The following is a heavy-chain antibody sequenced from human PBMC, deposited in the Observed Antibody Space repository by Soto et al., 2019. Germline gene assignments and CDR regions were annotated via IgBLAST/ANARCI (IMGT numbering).Heavy chain of an antibody. D-gene: IGHD6-6*01. Sequence: SETLSPTFTVPGGPPNSRRYYRGRVPPAPGKGLEWIGSIYYSGSTYYNPSLKSRVTISVDTSKNQFSLKLSSVTAADTAVYYCARARDSSSSGLDYWGQGTLVTVSS. J-gene: IGHJ4*02. CDR3: ARARDSSSSGLDY. CDR1: GGPPNSRRYY. CDR2: IYYSGST. V-gene: IGHV4-39*01.